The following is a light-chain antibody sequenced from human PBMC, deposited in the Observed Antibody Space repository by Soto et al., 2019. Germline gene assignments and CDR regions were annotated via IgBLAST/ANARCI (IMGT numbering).Light chain of an antibody. CDR3: QSYDSSLKNSV. CDR2: ANT. CDR1: SSNIGAGYD. Sequence: QAVLTQSPPVSGAPGQRVTISCTGSSSNIGAGYDVHWYQQFPGTAPKLLIYANTNRSSGVPDRFSGSKSGTSASLAITGLQPEDEADYYCQSYDSSLKNSVFGGGTKLTVL. J-gene: IGLJ3*02. V-gene: IGLV1-40*01.